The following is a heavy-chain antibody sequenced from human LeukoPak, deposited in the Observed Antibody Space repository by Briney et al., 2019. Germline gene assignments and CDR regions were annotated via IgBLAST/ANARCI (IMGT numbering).Heavy chain of an antibody. V-gene: IGHV3-21*01. CDR2: ISSSSSYI. D-gene: IGHD6-19*01. J-gene: IGHJ4*02. CDR3: AKDRAVAGTDARYYFDY. Sequence: PGGSLRLSCAASGFTFSSYSMNWVRQAPGKGLEWVSSISSSSSYIYYADSVKGRFTISRDNAKNSLYLQMNSLRAEDTAVYYCAKDRAVAGTDARYYFDYWGQGTLVTVSS. CDR1: GFTFSSYS.